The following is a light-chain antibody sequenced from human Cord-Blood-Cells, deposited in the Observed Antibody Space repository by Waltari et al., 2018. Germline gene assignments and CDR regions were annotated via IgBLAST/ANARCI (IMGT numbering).Light chain of an antibody. J-gene: IGLJ1*01. V-gene: IGLV2-8*01. CDR1: SSDVGGYHY. CDR3: SSYAGSNNFWV. CDR2: EVS. Sequence: QSALTQPPSASGSPGQSVTISCTGTSSDVGGYHYVSWYQQHPGKAPKLMIYEVSKRPSGVPDRFSGSKSGNTASLTVSGLQAEDEADYYCSSYAGSNNFWVFGTGTKVTVL.